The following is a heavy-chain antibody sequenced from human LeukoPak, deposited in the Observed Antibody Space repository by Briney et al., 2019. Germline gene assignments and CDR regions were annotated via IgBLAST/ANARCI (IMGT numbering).Heavy chain of an antibody. CDR1: GGSISSYY. D-gene: IGHD4-23*01. Sequence: SETLSLTCTVSGGSISSYYWSWIRQPPGKGLEWIGYIYYSGSTNYNPSLKSRVTISVDTSKNQFSLKLSSVTAADTAVYYCARAPYGGNPDYWGQGTLVTVSS. J-gene: IGHJ4*02. CDR3: ARAPYGGNPDY. V-gene: IGHV4-59*01. CDR2: IYYSGST.